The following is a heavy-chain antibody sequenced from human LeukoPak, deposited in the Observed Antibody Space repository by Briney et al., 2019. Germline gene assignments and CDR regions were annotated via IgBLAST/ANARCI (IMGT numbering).Heavy chain of an antibody. CDR3: ARGESSYGSGSYYWGTYYYYYYMDV. D-gene: IGHD3-10*01. Sequence: ASVKVSCKASGYTFTSYDINWVRQATGQGLEWMGWMNPNSGNTGYAQKFQGRVTMTRNTSISTAYMELSSLRSEDTAVYYCARGESSYGSGSYYWGTYYYYYYMDVWGKGTTVTISS. V-gene: IGHV1-8*01. CDR2: MNPNSGNT. CDR1: GYTFTSYD. J-gene: IGHJ6*03.